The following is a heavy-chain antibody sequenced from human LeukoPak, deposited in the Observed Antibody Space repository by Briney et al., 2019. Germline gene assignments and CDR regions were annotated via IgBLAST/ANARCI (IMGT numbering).Heavy chain of an antibody. J-gene: IGHJ4*02. CDR1: GFSLSTSVVA. CDR2: LYWDDNK. CDR3: ARRPGYFDAFDY. Sequence: SGPTLVKPTQTLTLTCTFSGFSLSTSVVAVGWIRQPPGKALECLGILYWDDNKRYSPSLKTRVTITQDTSKNQVVLTMTNMDPVDTATYYCARRPGYFDAFDYWGQGTLVSVSS. V-gene: IGHV2-5*02. D-gene: IGHD3-9*01.